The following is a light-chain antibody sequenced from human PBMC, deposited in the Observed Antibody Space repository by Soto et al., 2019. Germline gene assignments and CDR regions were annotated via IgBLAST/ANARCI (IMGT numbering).Light chain of an antibody. V-gene: IGKV1-5*01. CDR1: QSISSW. CDR2: DAS. J-gene: IGKJ1*01. Sequence: DIRMTQSPSTLSASVGDRVTITCRASQSISSWLAWYQQKPGKAPKLLIYDASSLGSGVPSRFSGSGSGTEFTLTISSLQPDDFATYYCQQYNSYSWSFGQGTKVEIK. CDR3: QQYNSYSWS.